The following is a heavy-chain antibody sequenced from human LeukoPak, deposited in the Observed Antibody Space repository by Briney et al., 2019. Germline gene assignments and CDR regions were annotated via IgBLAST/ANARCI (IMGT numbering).Heavy chain of an antibody. J-gene: IGHJ4*02. Sequence: KASETLSLTCTVSGDSIISSSYYWGCIRQTPGKGLEWIASIYYSGSTYYNPSLKSRVTISVDTSKNLFSLKLNSVTAADTAVYYCVRSVRPQSSYTALNSIYYFDFWGQGTLVTVSS. V-gene: IGHV4-39*07. CDR2: IYYSGST. CDR1: GDSIISSSYY. D-gene: IGHD2-2*02. CDR3: VRSVRPQSSYTALNSIYYFDF.